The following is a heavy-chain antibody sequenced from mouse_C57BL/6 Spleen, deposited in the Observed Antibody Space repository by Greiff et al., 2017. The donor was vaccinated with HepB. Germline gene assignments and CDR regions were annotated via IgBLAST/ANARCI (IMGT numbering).Heavy chain of an antibody. CDR2: IDPNSGGT. V-gene: IGHV1-72*01. CDR3: ARVWVMGHYAMDY. D-gene: IGHD1-1*02. CDR1: GYTFTSYW. Sequence: QVQLKQPGAELVKPGASVKLSCKASGYTFTSYWMHWVKQRPGRGLEWIGRIDPNSGGTKYNEKFKSKATLTVDKHSSTAYMQLSSLTSEDSAVYYCARVWVMGHYAMDYWGQGTSVTVSS. J-gene: IGHJ4*01.